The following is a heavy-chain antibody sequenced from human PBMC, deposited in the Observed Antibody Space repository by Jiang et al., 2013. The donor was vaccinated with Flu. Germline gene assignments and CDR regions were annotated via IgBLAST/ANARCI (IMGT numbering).Heavy chain of an antibody. CDR3: ARDITSGWYYFDY. Sequence: GAEVKKPGASVKISCKTSGYTFTSFGLHWVRQAPGQRLEWMGWINAANGNTKYSHKFEDRVTITSDTSASTLYMHLSSLRFEDTAVYYCARDITSGWYYFDYWGQGTLVTV. D-gene: IGHD6-19*01. V-gene: IGHV1-3*01. J-gene: IGHJ4*02. CDR1: GYTFTSFG. CDR2: INAANGNT.